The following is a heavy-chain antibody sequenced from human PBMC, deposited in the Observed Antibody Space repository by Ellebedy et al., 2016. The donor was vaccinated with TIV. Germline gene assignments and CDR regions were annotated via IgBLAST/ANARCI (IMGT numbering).Heavy chain of an antibody. CDR2: IIPLFGTS. CDR3: ARDKHGQLGVGEFDL. V-gene: IGHV1-69*13. CDR1: GGTFSNYA. J-gene: IGHJ2*01. D-gene: IGHD6-6*01. Sequence: AASVKVSCKASGGTFSNYAITWVRQAPGQGLEWVGQIIPLFGTSNYAQKFQGRVSITADESTSTAYMELSSLRSEDTALYFCARDKHGQLGVGEFDLWGRGTLVTVSS.